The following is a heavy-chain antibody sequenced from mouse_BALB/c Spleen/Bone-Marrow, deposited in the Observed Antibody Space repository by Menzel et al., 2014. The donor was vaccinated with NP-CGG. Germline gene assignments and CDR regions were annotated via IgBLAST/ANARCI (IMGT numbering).Heavy chain of an antibody. CDR1: GFTFSSYA. CDR2: ISSGGSYT. J-gene: IGHJ1*01. CDR3: ARGGGYDWYFDV. V-gene: IGHV5-9-3*01. D-gene: IGHD2-2*01. Sequence: EVQRVEPGGGLVKPGGSLKLSCAASGFTFSSYAMSWVRQTPEKRLEWVATISSGGSYTYYPDSVKGRFTISRDNAKNTLYLQMSSLRSEDTAMYYCARGGGYDWYFDVWGAGTTVTVSS.